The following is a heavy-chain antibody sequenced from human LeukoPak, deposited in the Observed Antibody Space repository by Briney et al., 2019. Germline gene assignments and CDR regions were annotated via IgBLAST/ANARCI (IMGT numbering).Heavy chain of an antibody. D-gene: IGHD6-13*01. J-gene: IGHJ3*02. CDR3: ARWGYSSSWYGEYAFDI. CDR2: IYHSGST. Sequence: PSGTLSLTCAVSGGSISSSNWRSWVRPPPGKGLEWIGEIYHSGSTNYNPSLKSRVTISVDKSKNQFSLKLSSVTAADTAVYYCARWGYSSSWYGEYAFDIWGQGTMVTVSS. CDR1: GGSISSSNW. V-gene: IGHV4-4*02.